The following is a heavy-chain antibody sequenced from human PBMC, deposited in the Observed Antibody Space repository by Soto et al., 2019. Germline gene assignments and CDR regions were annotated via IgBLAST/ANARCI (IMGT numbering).Heavy chain of an antibody. CDR2: IYHSGST. CDR1: GGSISSSNW. Sequence: KASETLSLTCAVSGGSISSSNWWSWVRQPPGKGLEWIGEIYHSGSTNYNPSLKSRVTISVDRSKNQFSLKLNSVTAADTAVYYFERGRTAYSSSYIDVWGQGNTATVSS. V-gene: IGHV4-4*02. CDR3: ERGRTAYSSSYIDV. D-gene: IGHD6-6*01. J-gene: IGHJ6*02.